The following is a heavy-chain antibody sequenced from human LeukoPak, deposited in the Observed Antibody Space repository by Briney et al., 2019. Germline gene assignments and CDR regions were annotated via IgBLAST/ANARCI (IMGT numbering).Heavy chain of an antibody. D-gene: IGHD3-10*01. V-gene: IGHV1-2*02. J-gene: IGHJ4*02. Sequence: ASVKVSCKASGYTFTRFYIHWVRQAPGQGLEWMGWINPNSGGTNYAQKFQGRVTMTRDTSISTAYMELSRLGSDDTAVYYCARVMRNYYGSGSYDRYYFDYWGQGTLVTVSS. CDR1: GYTFTRFY. CDR3: ARVMRNYYGSGSYDRYYFDY. CDR2: INPNSGGT.